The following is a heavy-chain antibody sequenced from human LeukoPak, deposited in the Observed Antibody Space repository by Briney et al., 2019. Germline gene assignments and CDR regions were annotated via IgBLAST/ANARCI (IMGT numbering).Heavy chain of an antibody. D-gene: IGHD2-2*01. Sequence: GASVKVSCKASGYIFTRYGISWVRQAPGQGLEWMGWISAYNGNTNYAQKLQGRVTMTTDTSTSTAYMELRSLRSDDTAVYYCARVRDVVVLDYWGQGTLVTVSS. CDR3: ARVRDVVVLDY. CDR2: ISAYNGNT. V-gene: IGHV1-18*04. CDR1: GYIFTRYG. J-gene: IGHJ4*02.